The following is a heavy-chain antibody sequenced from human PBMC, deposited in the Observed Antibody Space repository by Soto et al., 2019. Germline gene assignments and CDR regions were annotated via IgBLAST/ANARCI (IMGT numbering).Heavy chain of an antibody. CDR1: GYTFTSYY. CDR3: ARVEVALLPPSYGMDV. D-gene: IGHD2-2*01. CDR2: INPSGGST. Sequence: ASVKVSCKASGYTFTSYYMHWVRQAPGQGLEWMGIINPSGGSTSYAQKFQGRVTMTRDTSTSTVYTELSSLRSEDTAVYYCARVEVALLPPSYGMDVWGQGTTVTVSS. V-gene: IGHV1-46*01. J-gene: IGHJ6*02.